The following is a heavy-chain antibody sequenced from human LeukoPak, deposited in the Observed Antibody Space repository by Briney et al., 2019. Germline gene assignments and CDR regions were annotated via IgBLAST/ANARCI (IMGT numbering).Heavy chain of an antibody. CDR3: AAEPRAPSYYYYYMDV. Sequence: SVKVSCKASGFTFTSSAVQWVRQARGQRLEWIGWIVAGSGNTNYAQKFQERVTITRDMSTSTAYMELSSLRSEDTAVYYCAAEPRAPSYYYYYMDVWGKGTTVTVSS. CDR1: GFTFTSSA. V-gene: IGHV1-58*01. CDR2: IVAGSGNT. J-gene: IGHJ6*03.